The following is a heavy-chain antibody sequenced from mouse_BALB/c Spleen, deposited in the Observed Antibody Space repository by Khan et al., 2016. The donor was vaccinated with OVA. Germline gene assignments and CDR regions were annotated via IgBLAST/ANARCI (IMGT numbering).Heavy chain of an antibody. D-gene: IGHD1-1*01. CDR3: ARLAYYYDSEGFAY. CDR1: GFTFSTYG. CDR2: ISTGGHYT. J-gene: IGHJ3*01. V-gene: IGHV5-6*01. Sequence: EVELVESGGDVVKPGGSLKLSCAASGFTFSTYGMSWVRQTPDKRLEWVATISTGGHYTYYSDTVKGRFTISRDNAKNTLYLQMSSLKSEDTAMFYVARLAYYYDSEGFAYWGQGTLVTVSA.